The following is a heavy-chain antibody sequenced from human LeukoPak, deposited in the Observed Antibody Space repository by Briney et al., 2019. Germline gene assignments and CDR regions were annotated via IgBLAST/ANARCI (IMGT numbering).Heavy chain of an antibody. V-gene: IGHV4-59*12. CDR2: IYYSGST. J-gene: IGHJ6*03. CDR3: ARVKFSYYMDV. Sequence: SETLYLTCTVSGGSISSYYWSWIRQPPGKGLEWIGYIYYSGSTNYNPSLKSRVTISVDTSKNQFSLKLSSVTAADTAVYYCARVKFSYYMDVWGKGTTVTVSS. CDR1: GGSISSYY.